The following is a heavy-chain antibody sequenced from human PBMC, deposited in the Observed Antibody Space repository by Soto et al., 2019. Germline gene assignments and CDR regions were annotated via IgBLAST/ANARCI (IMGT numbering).Heavy chain of an antibody. J-gene: IGHJ6*02. D-gene: IGHD1-26*01. CDR1: GFTFSSYG. V-gene: IGHV3-30*18. CDR2: ISYDGSNK. Sequence: GGSLRLACAASGFTFSSYGMHWVRQAPGKGREWVAVISYDGSNKYYADSVKGRFTISRDNSKNPLYLQMNSLRAEDTAVYYCAKIYGSTPGGYYGMDVWGQGTTVTVSS. CDR3: AKIYGSTPGGYYGMDV.